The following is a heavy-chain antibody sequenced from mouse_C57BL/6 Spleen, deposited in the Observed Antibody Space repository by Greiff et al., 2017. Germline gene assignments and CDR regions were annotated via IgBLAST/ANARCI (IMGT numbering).Heavy chain of an antibody. J-gene: IGHJ2*01. Sequence: EVQLQQSGPELVKPGASVKISCKASGYTFTDYNMDWVKQSHGKSLEWIGNINPNNGGTNYNQKLQGKATLTVDKASSTAYMEVHNLAIEYTAGNYCARSNSDYDPFDYWGQGTTLTVSS. V-gene: IGHV1-18*01. CDR1: GYTFTDYN. CDR3: ARSNSDYDPFDY. CDR2: INPNNGGT. D-gene: IGHD2-4*01.